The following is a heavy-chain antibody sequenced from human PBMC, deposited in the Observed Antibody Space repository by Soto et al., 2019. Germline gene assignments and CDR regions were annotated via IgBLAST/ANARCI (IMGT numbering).Heavy chain of an antibody. Sequence: SETKCLTCAGAGCTIIGGGCSWTWIRKPPGTGLEWIGEINHSGSTNYNPSLKSRVTISVDTSKNQFSLKLTSVTAADTAVYYCARDKITGLFDYWGQGTLVTVSS. D-gene: IGHD2-8*02. CDR3: ARDKITGLFDY. J-gene: IGHJ4*02. CDR2: INHSGST. V-gene: IGHV4-34*01. CDR1: GCTIIGGGCS.